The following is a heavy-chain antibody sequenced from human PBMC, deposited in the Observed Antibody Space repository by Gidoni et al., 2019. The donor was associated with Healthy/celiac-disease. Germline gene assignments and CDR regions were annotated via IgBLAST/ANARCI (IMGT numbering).Heavy chain of an antibody. V-gene: IGHV3-11*06. CDR2: SSSSNNST. CDR1: GFTFSDYY. CDR3: ARARVVVVAATPFDY. Sequence: QVQLVESGGGLVKPGGSLRLACAASGFTFSDYYMSWIRQAPGQGQEWLSYSSSSNNSTNYADSVKGRFTTSRDNAKNSLYLKMNSLRAEDTAVYYCARARVVVVAATPFDYWGQGTLVTFSS. D-gene: IGHD2-15*01. J-gene: IGHJ4*02.